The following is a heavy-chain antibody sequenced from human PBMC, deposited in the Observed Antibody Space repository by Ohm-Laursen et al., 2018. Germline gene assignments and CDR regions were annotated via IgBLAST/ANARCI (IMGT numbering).Heavy chain of an antibody. Sequence: SLRLSCAAPGFTFSDAWMSWVRQAPGKGLEWVGRIKSKTDGGTTDYAAPVKGRFTISRDDSKNTLYLQMNSLKTEDTAVYYCTTDGTVTTLDYWGQGTLVTVSS. D-gene: IGHD4-17*01. CDR2: IKSKTDGGTT. CDR3: TTDGTVTTLDY. V-gene: IGHV3-15*01. CDR1: GFTFSDAW. J-gene: IGHJ4*02.